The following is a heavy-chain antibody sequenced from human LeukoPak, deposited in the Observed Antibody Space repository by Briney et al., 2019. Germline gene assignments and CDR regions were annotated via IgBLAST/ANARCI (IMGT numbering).Heavy chain of an antibody. D-gene: IGHD2-15*01. CDR3: ARGDIVVGIATFPFDS. V-gene: IGHV7-4-1*02. CDR2: INTKTGKS. Sequence: ASVKVSCKASGYTFIASLMNWVRQAPGQGLEWMGWINTKTGKSTYAQGFTGRFVFSLDTSVNTAYLQISSLKAEDTAVYYCARGDIVVGIATFPFDSWGQGTLVTVSS. J-gene: IGHJ4*02. CDR1: GYTFIASL.